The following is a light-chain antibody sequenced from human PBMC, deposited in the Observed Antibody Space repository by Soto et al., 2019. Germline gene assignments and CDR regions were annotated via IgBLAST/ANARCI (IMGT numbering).Light chain of an antibody. J-gene: IGLJ2*01. CDR3: CSYAGSSTFVV. V-gene: IGLV2-23*01. Sequence: QSVLTQPASVSGSPGQSITISCTGTSSDVGSYNLVSWYQQHPGKAPKLMIYEGSKRPSGVSNRFSGSKSGNTASLTISGLQAEDEADYYCCSYAGSSTFVVFXGGTQMTVL. CDR2: EGS. CDR1: SSDVGSYNL.